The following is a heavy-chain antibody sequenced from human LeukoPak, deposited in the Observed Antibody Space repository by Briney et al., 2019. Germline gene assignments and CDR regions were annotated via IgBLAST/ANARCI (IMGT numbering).Heavy chain of an antibody. D-gene: IGHD1-26*01. J-gene: IGHJ6*03. CDR3: ARGSYYDPRYYYMDV. Sequence: GGSLRLSCAASGFTVSSNYMSWVRQAPGKGLEWVSVIYSGGSTYYADSVKGRFTISRHNSKNTLYLQMNSLRSEDTAVYYCARGSYYDPRYYYMDVWGKGTTVTVSS. CDR2: IYSGGST. CDR1: GFTVSSNY. V-gene: IGHV3-53*04.